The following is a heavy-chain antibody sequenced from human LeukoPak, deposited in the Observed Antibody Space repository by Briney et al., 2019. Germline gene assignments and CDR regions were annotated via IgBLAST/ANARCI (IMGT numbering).Heavy chain of an antibody. D-gene: IGHD5-24*01. CDR2: ITPSGSTI. J-gene: IGHJ4*02. CDR1: GFTFSGYY. CDR3: AGRDVYNSAF. V-gene: IGHV3-11*01. Sequence: GGSLRLSCAAPGFTFSGYYMSWVRQAPGKGLEWVPYITPSGSTIYYADSVKGRFTISRDNAKNSLYLQMNSLRAEDTAVYFCAGRDVYNSAFWGQGTLVTVSS.